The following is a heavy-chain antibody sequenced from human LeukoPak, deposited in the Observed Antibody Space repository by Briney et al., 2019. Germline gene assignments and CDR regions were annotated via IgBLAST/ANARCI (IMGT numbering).Heavy chain of an antibody. CDR1: GYSFTTYY. CDR2: INPISGGT. V-gene: IGHV1-2*06. D-gene: IGHD1-14*01. J-gene: IGHJ4*01. CDR3: ARLPRLEPLHS. Sequence: GSVNVSCKPSGYSFTTYYIHWVRQSPGHGLEWMGRINPISGGTDFAQKFRCRVTMTRDTSICTAYMELSRLRFDDTAIYYCARLPRLEPLHSWGQGTQVSVSA.